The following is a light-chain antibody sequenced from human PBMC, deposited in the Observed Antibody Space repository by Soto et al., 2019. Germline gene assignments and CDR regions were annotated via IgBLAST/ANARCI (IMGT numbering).Light chain of an antibody. Sequence: EIVLTQSPGTLSLSPGERATLSCRASQSISSRSLAWYLQKPGQAPRLLIYGASSRATGIPDRFSGSGSGTDVTLSISRLEPEDFAVYYCQQYGSSPRTFGQGTKVEIK. CDR3: QQYGSSPRT. CDR2: GAS. V-gene: IGKV3-20*01. CDR1: QSISSRS. J-gene: IGKJ1*01.